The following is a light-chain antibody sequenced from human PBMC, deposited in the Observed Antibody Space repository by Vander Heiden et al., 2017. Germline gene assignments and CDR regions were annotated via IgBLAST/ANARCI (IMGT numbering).Light chain of an antibody. CDR2: LGS. CDR1: QSLLHSNGKNY. Sequence: DIVVTQSPLSLPVTPGEPASISCRPSQSLLHSNGKNYVDWYLQKPGQSPKLLIYLGSHRASGVPDRFSGSGSGTDFTLRINSVEAGDVGVYYCMQVLQTPVTFGGGTKVELK. V-gene: IGKV2-28*01. J-gene: IGKJ4*01. CDR3: MQVLQTPVT.